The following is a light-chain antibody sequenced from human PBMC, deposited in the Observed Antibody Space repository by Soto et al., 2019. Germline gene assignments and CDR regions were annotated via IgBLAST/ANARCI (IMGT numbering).Light chain of an antibody. J-gene: IGKJ4*01. CDR2: GAS. V-gene: IGKV3-15*01. CDR3: QQYNKWPPLT. Sequence: EIVMTQSPATLSVSPGERATLSCRASQSVSSNLAWYQQKPGQAPRLLIYGASTRASGIPARFRGSGAGTEFTITISSLQSADFAVYYCQQYNKWPPLTFGGGTKVEIK. CDR1: QSVSSN.